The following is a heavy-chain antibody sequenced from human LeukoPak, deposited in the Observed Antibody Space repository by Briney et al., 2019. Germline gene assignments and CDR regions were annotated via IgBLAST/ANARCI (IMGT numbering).Heavy chain of an antibody. V-gene: IGHV3-30*03. D-gene: IGHD3-16*01. Sequence: PGGSLRLSCAASGFTLSTYGMHWVRQAPGKGLEWVAMISYDGNSKQYADLVKGRFTISRDNSKNTLYLQMNSLRTEDTAVYYCARNNPFGGYWGQGTLVTVSS. CDR3: ARNNPFGGY. J-gene: IGHJ4*02. CDR1: GFTLSTYG. CDR2: ISYDGNSK.